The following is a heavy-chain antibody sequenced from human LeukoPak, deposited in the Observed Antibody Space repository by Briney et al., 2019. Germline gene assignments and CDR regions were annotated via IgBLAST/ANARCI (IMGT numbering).Heavy chain of an antibody. CDR3: ARGEWELPFDY. D-gene: IGHD1-26*01. CDR1: GSTFSSYA. V-gene: IGHV3-30-3*01. J-gene: IGHJ4*02. Sequence: QPGGSLRLSCAASGSTFSSYAMHWVRQAPGKGLEWVAVISYDGSNKYYADSVKGRFTISRDNSKNTLYLQMNSLRAEDTAVYYCARGEWELPFDYWGQGTLVTVSS. CDR2: ISYDGSNK.